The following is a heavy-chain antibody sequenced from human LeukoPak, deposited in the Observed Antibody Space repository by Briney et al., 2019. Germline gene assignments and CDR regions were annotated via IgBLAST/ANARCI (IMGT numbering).Heavy chain of an antibody. V-gene: IGHV3-21*01. J-gene: IGHJ4*02. CDR2: ISSSSSYI. Sequence: KSGGSLRLSCAASGFTFSSYAMSWVRQAPGKGLEWVSSISSSSSYIYYADSVKGRFTISRDNAKNSLYLQMNSLRAEDTAVYYCARDLGNCFDYWGQGTLVTVSS. CDR3: ARDLGNCFDY. D-gene: IGHD4-23*01. CDR1: GFTFSSYA.